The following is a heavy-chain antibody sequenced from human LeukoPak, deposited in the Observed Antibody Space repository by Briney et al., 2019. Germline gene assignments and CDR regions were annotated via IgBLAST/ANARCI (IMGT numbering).Heavy chain of an antibody. D-gene: IGHD1-26*01. J-gene: IGHJ4*02. CDR1: GGSISTGDYS. V-gene: IGHV4-30-2*01. Sequence: SETLSLTCAVSGGSISTGDYSWSWIRQPPGKGLEWIGYMYHSGSTFYNPSLKSRVTISVDTSKNQFSLRLSSVTAADTAVYYSARLASGSYGPLTPFDYWGQGTLVTVSS. CDR3: ARLASGSYGPLTPFDY. CDR2: MYHSGST.